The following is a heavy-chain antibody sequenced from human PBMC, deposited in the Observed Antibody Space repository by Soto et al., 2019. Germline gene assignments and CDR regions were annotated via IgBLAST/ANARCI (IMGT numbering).Heavy chain of an antibody. D-gene: IGHD6-19*01. J-gene: IGHJ5*02. V-gene: IGHV4-4*02. Sequence: QVQLQESGPGLVKPSGTMSLTCAVSGGSITSNNWLTWVRQPPGKGLEWIGEMFDSGSSHSSPSLKSRVTISIDKSKNASSLTLTAVTAADTAVYFCARDFGSGWYGPLDLWGPGTRVSGSS. CDR2: MFDSGSS. CDR1: GGSITSNNW. CDR3: ARDFGSGWYGPLDL.